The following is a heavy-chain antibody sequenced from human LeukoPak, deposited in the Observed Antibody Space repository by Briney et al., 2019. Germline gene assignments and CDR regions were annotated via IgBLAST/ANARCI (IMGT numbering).Heavy chain of an antibody. Sequence: ASVKVSCKASGYTFTSYYMHWVRQAPGQGLEWMGIINPSGGSTSYAQKFQGRVTMTKDTSTSTVYMELSSLRSEDTAVYYCARDILAFDGALWFGELFGESRWLYYFDYWGQGTLVTVSS. V-gene: IGHV1-46*01. CDR2: INPSGGST. J-gene: IGHJ4*02. CDR3: ARDILAFDGALWFGELFGESRWLYYFDY. CDR1: GYTFTSYY. D-gene: IGHD3-10*01.